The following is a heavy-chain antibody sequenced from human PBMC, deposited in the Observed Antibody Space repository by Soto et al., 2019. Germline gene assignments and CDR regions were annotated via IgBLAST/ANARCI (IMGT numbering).Heavy chain of an antibody. CDR3: ARGASGYGNFDY. CDR2: IDSDGSPT. CDR1: GFTFSSYW. D-gene: IGHD5-12*01. V-gene: IGHV3-74*01. J-gene: IGHJ4*02. Sequence: EVQLVESGGGLVQPGGSLRLSCTASGFTFSSYWMHWVRQAPGKGLVWVSRIDSDGSPTNYADFVKGRFTISRDNAKNTLYLQMNSRRVEDTAVYYCARGASGYGNFDYWGQGTLVTVSS.